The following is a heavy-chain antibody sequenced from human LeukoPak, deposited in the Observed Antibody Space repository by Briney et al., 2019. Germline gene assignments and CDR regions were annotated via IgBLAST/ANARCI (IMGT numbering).Heavy chain of an antibody. J-gene: IGHJ6*03. CDR1: GGSISSGGYY. CDR2: IYHSGST. Sequence: SETLSLTCTVSGGSISSGGYYWSWIRQPPGKGLEWIGYIYHSGSTYYNPSLKSRVTISVDRSKNQFSLKLSSVTAADTAVYYCARARYRAARPGYMDVWGKGTTVTVSS. D-gene: IGHD6-6*01. CDR3: ARARYRAARPGYMDV. V-gene: IGHV4-30-2*01.